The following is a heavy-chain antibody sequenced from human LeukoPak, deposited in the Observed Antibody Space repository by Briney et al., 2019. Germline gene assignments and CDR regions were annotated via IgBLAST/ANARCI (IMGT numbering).Heavy chain of an antibody. CDR3: ARDAFTGFSSSWYGDY. J-gene: IGHJ4*02. D-gene: IGHD6-13*01. V-gene: IGHV1-2*02. Sequence: ASVKVSCKASGYTFTGHYMHWVRQAPGQGLEWMGWINPNSGGTKFGQKFQGGVTMTRDTSISTAYMELSGLTSDDTAVYYCARDAFTGFSSSWYGDYWGQGTLVTVSS. CDR1: GYTFTGHY. CDR2: INPNSGGT.